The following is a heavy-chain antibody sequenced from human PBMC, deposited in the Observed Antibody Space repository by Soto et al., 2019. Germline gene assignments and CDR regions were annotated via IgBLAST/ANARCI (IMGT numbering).Heavy chain of an antibody. V-gene: IGHV4-4*02. CDR1: GGSISSGHW. Sequence: PSETLSLTCAVSGGSISSGHWWSWVRQSPGKGLEWIGETYHSGNTNYNPSLKSRVTISIDKSKNQFSLKVTSVTAADTAVFYCARVAAARPLYYGMDVWCQGTTLTVSS. D-gene: IGHD6-6*01. J-gene: IGHJ6*02. CDR2: TYHSGNT. CDR3: ARVAAARPLYYGMDV.